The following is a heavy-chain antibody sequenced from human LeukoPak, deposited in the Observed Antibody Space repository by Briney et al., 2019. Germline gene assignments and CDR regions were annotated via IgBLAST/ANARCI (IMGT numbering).Heavy chain of an antibody. J-gene: IGHJ4*02. Sequence: PGGSLRLSCAASGFTVSSNYMSWVRQAPGKGLEWVSVIYSGGSTYSADSVKGRFTISRDNSKNTLYLQMNSLRADDTAVYYCAGVAPGNYFDYWRQGTLVTVSS. V-gene: IGHV3-53*01. CDR3: AGVAPGNYFDY. CDR2: IYSGGST. D-gene: IGHD2-15*01. CDR1: GFTVSSNY.